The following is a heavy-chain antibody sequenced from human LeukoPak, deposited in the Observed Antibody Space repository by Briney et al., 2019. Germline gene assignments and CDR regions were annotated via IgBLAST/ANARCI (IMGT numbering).Heavy chain of an antibody. CDR3: ARRSENYYDSSGYYLDY. Sequence: ASVKVSCKASGYTFTNYGINWVRQAPGQGLEWMGWISAYNGNTNYAQKLQGRVTMTTDTSTSTAYMELRSLRSDDTAVHYCARRSENYYDSSGYYLDYWGQGTLVTVSS. CDR2: ISAYNGNT. CDR1: GYTFTNYG. V-gene: IGHV1-18*04. J-gene: IGHJ4*02. D-gene: IGHD3-22*01.